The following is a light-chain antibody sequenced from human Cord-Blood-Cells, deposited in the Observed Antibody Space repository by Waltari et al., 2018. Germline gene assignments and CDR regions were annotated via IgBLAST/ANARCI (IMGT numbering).Light chain of an antibody. J-gene: IGLJ2*01. CDR3: SSYISSSTLEI. Sequence: QSALTQPASVSGSPGQSITISCTGTSSDVGGNNYDSWYQQHPGKAPKLMIYNFSKCPSGVSNRFSGSKAGNTASLTISGLQAGDEACYYCSSYISSSTLEIFGGGTRLTVL. V-gene: IGLV2-14*03. CDR2: NFS. CDR1: SSDVGGNNY.